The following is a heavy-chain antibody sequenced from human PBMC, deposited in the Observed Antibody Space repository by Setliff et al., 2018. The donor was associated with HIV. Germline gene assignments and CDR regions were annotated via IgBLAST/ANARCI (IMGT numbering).Heavy chain of an antibody. J-gene: IGHJ4*02. Sequence: GESLKISCKGSRYSFTNYWIGWVRQMPANGLEWMGLIWPDDSDTIYSPSFQGQVTMSADRSISTAYLQWNSLKAPDTAIYYCGTLDPNYGDYINYWGQGTLVTVSS. CDR3: GTLDPNYGDYINY. D-gene: IGHD4-17*01. V-gene: IGHV5-51*01. CDR2: IWPDDSDT. CDR1: RYSFTNYW.